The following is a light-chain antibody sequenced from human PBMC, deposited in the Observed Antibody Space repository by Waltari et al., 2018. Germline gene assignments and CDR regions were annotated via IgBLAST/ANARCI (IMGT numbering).Light chain of an antibody. CDR2: VAS. J-gene: IGKJ1*01. CDR1: QSVGST. CDR3: QQYHNWPPGT. V-gene: IGKV3-15*01. Sequence: ETVMTQSPATLSVSPGEGATLSGRASQSVGSTVAWYKKKLGQAPRLLMYVASTSAAGIPARFSGSGSGTEFTLTISSLQSEDFAIYFCQQYHNWPPGTFGQGTTVEIK.